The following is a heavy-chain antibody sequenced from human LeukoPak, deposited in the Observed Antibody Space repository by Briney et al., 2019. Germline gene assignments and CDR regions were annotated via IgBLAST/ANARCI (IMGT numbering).Heavy chain of an antibody. D-gene: IGHD2-21*02. Sequence: SETLSLTCTVSGGSISSGGYYWSWIRQHPGKGLEWIGYIYYSGSTYYNPSLKSRVTISVDTSKNQFSLKLSSVTAADTAVYYCARMLTGDCGGDCSIFDYWGQGTLVTVFS. CDR3: ARMLTGDCGGDCSIFDY. V-gene: IGHV4-31*03. J-gene: IGHJ4*02. CDR1: GGSISSGGYY. CDR2: IYYSGST.